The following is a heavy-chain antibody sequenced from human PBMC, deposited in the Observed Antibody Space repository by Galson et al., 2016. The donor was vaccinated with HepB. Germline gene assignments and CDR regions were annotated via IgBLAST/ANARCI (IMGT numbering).Heavy chain of an antibody. CDR2: ISTNSGNT. V-gene: IGHV1-18*01. Sequence: QSGAEVKQPGAAVKVSCKSSGYMFTRNGISWMRQAPGQGLEWMGWISTNSGNTKYAQKVQGRVSLTTDTSTTTVNMELRSLTPDDTAVYYCARDAAWNLDFWGQGTLVTVFS. J-gene: IGHJ4*02. CDR1: GYMFTRNG. CDR3: ARDAAWNLDF. D-gene: IGHD1-1*01.